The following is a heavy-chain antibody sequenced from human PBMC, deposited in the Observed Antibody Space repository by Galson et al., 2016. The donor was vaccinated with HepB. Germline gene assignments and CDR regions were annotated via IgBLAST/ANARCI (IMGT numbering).Heavy chain of an antibody. D-gene: IGHD2-15*01. Sequence: PPGKALEWLALIYWDNDKRYRPSLRSRLTITKDTSKNQVVLTMTNMDPEDTATFYCVHRPEDRGGSPFDYWGQGTLVIVSS. V-gene: IGHV2-5*02. CDR3: VHRPEDRGGSPFDY. CDR2: IYWDNDK. J-gene: IGHJ4*02.